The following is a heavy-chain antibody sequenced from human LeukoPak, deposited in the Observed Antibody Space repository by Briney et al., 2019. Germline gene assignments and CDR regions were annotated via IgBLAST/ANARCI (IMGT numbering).Heavy chain of an antibody. CDR1: GDSMNNDDYY. V-gene: IGHV4-39*02. J-gene: IGHJ4*01. CDR2: IYHNGHT. Sequence: KPSETLSLTCYVSGDSMNNDDYYWGWVRQPPGAGLEWLGSIYHNGHTVYTPSLKSRLTLSVHTSKNHFSLNLTSATAADTAVYFCATVLQSGTYPSGSDYYFDSWGRGTLVTVTS. CDR3: ATVLQSGTYPSGSDYYFDS. D-gene: IGHD1-26*01.